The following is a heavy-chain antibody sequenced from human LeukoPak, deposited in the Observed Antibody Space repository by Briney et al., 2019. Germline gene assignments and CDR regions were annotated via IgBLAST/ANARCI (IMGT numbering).Heavy chain of an antibody. CDR3: ARDGEQLAFVDY. D-gene: IGHD6-13*01. V-gene: IGHV3-30*02. CDR2: IRYDGSNE. CDR1: GFTFSGYG. J-gene: IGHJ4*02. Sequence: PGGSLRLSCAASGFTFSGYGMHWVRQAPGKGLEWVAFIRYDGSNEYYADSVKGRFTISRDNAKNSLYLQMNSLRAEDTAVYYCARDGEQLAFVDYWGQGTLVTVSS.